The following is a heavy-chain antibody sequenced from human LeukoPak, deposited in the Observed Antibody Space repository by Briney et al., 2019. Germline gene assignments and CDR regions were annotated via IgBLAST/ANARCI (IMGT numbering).Heavy chain of an antibody. Sequence: SETLSLTCTVSGYSISSGYYWGWIRQPPGKGLEWIGSIYHSGSTYYNPSLKSRVTISVDTSKNQFSLKLSSLTAADTAVYYCARDLYNWNYDYWGQGTLVTVSS. D-gene: IGHD1-20*01. V-gene: IGHV4-38-2*02. CDR1: GYSISSGYY. CDR2: IYHSGST. CDR3: ARDLYNWNYDY. J-gene: IGHJ4*02.